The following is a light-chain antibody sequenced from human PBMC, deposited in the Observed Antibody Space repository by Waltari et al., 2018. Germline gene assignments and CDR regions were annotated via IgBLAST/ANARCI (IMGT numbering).Light chain of an antibody. J-gene: IGLJ3*02. V-gene: IGLV1-51*01. CDR3: GTWDTSLNTWV. CDR2: DND. Sequence: QSVLTQPPSVSAAPGQTVTISCSGTSSNIGSSFVSWYQQFPGTAPKLLIHDNDVRPSGIPDRLPVSKSGTSATLGITGLQTGDEADYYCGTWDTSLNTWVFGGGTKLTVL. CDR1: SSNIGSSF.